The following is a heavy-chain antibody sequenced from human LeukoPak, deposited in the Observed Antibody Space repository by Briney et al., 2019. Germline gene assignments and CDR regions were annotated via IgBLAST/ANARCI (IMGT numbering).Heavy chain of an antibody. CDR3: ARDQIRGGSYSGPDEYFQH. CDR2: IRYDGSNK. Sequence: GGSLRLSCAASGFTFSSYGMHWVRQAPGKGLEWVAVIRYDGSNKYYADSVKGRFTISRDNSKNTLYLQMNSLRAEDTAVYYCARDQIRGGSYSGPDEYFQHWGQGTLVTVSS. CDR1: GFTFSSYG. J-gene: IGHJ1*01. V-gene: IGHV3-33*01. D-gene: IGHD1-26*01.